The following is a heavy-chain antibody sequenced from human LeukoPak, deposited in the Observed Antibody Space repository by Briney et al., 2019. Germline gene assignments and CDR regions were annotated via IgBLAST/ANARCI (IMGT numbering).Heavy chain of an antibody. V-gene: IGHV3-53*01. Sequence: AGGSLRLSCAASGFTVSSIYMSWVRQAPGKGPEWLSVLYSDAGDITYYADSVKGRFTISRDDSKNMLDLQMNSLTSGDTAVYFCARGSRAAAGSGFFDLWGQGTLVTVSS. CDR3: ARGSRAAAGSGFFDL. D-gene: IGHD6-13*01. CDR1: GFTVSSIY. J-gene: IGHJ4*02. CDR2: LYSDAGDIT.